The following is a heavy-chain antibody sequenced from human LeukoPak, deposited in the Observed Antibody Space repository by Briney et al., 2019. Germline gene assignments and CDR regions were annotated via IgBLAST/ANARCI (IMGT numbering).Heavy chain of an antibody. J-gene: IGHJ4*02. V-gene: IGHV4-34*01. Sequence: SETLSLTCAVYGGSFSGYYWSWTRQPPGKGLEWIGEINHSGSTNYNPSLKSRVTISVDTSKNQFSLKLSSVTAADTAVYYCARREYDFWSGYYRIFDYWGQGTLVTVSS. CDR2: INHSGST. D-gene: IGHD3-3*01. CDR1: GGSFSGYY. CDR3: ARREYDFWSGYYRIFDY.